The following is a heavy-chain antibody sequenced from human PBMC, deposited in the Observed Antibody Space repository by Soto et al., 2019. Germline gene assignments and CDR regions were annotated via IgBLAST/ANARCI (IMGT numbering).Heavy chain of an antibody. D-gene: IGHD2-2*01. V-gene: IGHV3-30*18. J-gene: IGHJ6*02. CDR2: ISYDGSHK. CDR1: GFTFSSYG. CDR3: AKVTGYCSSTSCRIDYYYYYGMDV. Sequence: GGSLRLSCAASGFTFSSYGMHWVRQAPGKGLEWVAVISYDGSHKYYADSVKGRFTISRDNSKNTLYLQMNSLRAEDTAVYYCAKVTGYCSSTSCRIDYYYYYGMDVWGQGTTVTVSS.